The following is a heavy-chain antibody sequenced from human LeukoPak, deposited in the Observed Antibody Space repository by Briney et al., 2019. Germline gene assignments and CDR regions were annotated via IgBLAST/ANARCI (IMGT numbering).Heavy chain of an antibody. CDR2: MNPNSGNT. D-gene: IGHD1/OR15-1a*01. CDR3: ATTPPGLLGGYYFDY. V-gene: IGHV1-8*02. Sequence: GASVKVSCKASGYTFTSYDINWVRQATGQGLEWMGWMNPNSGNTGYAQKFQGRVTMTEDTSTDTAYMELSSLRSEDTAVYYCATTPPGLLGGYYFDYWGQGTLVTVSS. CDR1: GYTFTSYD. J-gene: IGHJ4*02.